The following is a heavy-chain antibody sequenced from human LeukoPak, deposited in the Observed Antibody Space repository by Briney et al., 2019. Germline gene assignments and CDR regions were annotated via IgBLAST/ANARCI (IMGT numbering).Heavy chain of an antibody. CDR2: IVVGSGNT. V-gene: IGHV1-58*02. CDR3: AAREMAVSYYFDY. D-gene: IGHD5-24*01. CDR1: GFTFTSSA. J-gene: IGHJ4*02. Sequence: TSVKVSCKASGFTFTSSAMQWVRQARGQRLEWIGWIVVGSGNTNYAQKFQERVTITRDMSTSTVYMELSSLRSGDTAVYYCAAREMAVSYYFDYWGQGTLVTVSS.